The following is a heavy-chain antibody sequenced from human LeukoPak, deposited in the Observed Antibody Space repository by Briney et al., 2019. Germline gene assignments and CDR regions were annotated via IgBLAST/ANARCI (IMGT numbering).Heavy chain of an antibody. CDR1: GYTFTSYG. D-gene: IGHD3-10*01. CDR2: ISAYNGNT. J-gene: IGHJ3*02. V-gene: IGHV1-18*01. Sequence: GASVNVSCKASGYTFTSYGISWVRQAPGQGLEWMGWISAYNGNTNYAQKLQGRVTITRNTSISTAYMELSSLRSEDTAVYYCARVATPYYYGSGSYAFDIWGQGTMVTVSS. CDR3: ARVATPYYYGSGSYAFDI.